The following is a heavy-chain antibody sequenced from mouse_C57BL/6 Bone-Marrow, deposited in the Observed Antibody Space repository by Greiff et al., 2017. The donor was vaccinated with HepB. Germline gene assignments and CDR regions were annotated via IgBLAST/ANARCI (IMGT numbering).Heavy chain of an antibody. J-gene: IGHJ4*01. CDR2: IYPSDSET. CDR3: ARSGYYRYAMDY. V-gene: IGHV1-61*01. Sequence: QVQLQQPGAELVRPGSSVKLSCKASGYTFPSYWMDWVKQRPGQGLEWIGNIYPSDSETHYNQKFKDKATLTVDKSPSTAYMQLSSLTSEDSAVYYCARSGYYRYAMDYWGQGTSVTVSS. D-gene: IGHD1-2*01. CDR1: GYTFPSYW.